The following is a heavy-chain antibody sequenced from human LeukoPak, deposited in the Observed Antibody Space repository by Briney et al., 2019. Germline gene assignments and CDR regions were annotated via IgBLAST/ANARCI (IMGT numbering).Heavy chain of an antibody. CDR3: ARASYCGGDCFSHYYYYMDV. D-gene: IGHD2-21*02. J-gene: IGHJ6*03. Sequence: ASVKVSCKASGYTFTGYYMHWVRQAPGRGLEWMGWMNPNSGNTGYAQKFQGRATMTRNTSISTAYMELSSLRSEDTAVYYCARASYCGGDCFSHYYYYMDVWGKGTTVTISS. V-gene: IGHV1-8*02. CDR2: MNPNSGNT. CDR1: GYTFTGYY.